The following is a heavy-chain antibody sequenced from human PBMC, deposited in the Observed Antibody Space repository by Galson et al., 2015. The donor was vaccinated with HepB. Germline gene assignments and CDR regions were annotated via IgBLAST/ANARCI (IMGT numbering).Heavy chain of an antibody. CDR2: INTAGDT. D-gene: IGHD6-13*01. Sequence: SLRLSCASSGFTFSNYDLHLVRQVTGKDLEWVSSINTAGDTFYPGSVKGRFTISRENAKNSLYLQMNSLRAGDTAVYYCARAGYSGNWYTMDGWGQGTTVIVSS. CDR3: ARAGYSGNWYTMDG. CDR1: GFTFSNYD. J-gene: IGHJ6*02. V-gene: IGHV3-13*01.